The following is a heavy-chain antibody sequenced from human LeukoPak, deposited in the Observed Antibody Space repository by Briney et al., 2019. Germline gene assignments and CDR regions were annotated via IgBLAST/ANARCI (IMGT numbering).Heavy chain of an antibody. V-gene: IGHV3-30*03. Sequence: SLRLSCTASGFTFSNYGMHWVRQAPGKGLEWMATISYDGNNNYYTYSVKGRFTVSRDNSKNTLYLQMNSLRGEDTGVYYCARDRGGNEFDYWGQGTLDTVSS. D-gene: IGHD4-23*01. CDR2: ISYDGNNN. CDR3: ARDRGGNEFDY. CDR1: GFTFSNYG. J-gene: IGHJ4*02.